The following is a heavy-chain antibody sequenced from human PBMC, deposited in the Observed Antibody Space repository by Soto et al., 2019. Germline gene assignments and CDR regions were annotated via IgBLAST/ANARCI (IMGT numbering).Heavy chain of an antibody. Sequence: QVQLQESGPGLVKPSQTLSLTCTVSGGSISSGDYSWSWIRQPPGKGLEWIGYLYDSGSTYYNSSRQSSVNITIYTYKNQFTLTLTSVTAADTAVYYCAREIGVGPWGQGTLVTVSS. V-gene: IGHV4-30-4*01. D-gene: IGHD2-8*01. J-gene: IGHJ5*02. CDR3: AREIGVGP. CDR1: GGSISSGDYS. CDR2: LYDSGST.